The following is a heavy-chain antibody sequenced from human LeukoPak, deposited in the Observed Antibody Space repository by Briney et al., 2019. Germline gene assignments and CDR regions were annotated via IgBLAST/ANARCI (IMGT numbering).Heavy chain of an antibody. J-gene: IGHJ5*02. V-gene: IGHV4-34*01. D-gene: IGHD6-13*01. CDR2: INHSGST. CDR3: ARDGYRIAAAGTENWFDP. Sequence: SETLSLTCVLYGGSSSGYYWSWIRQPPGKGLEWIGEINHSGSTNYNPSLKSRVTISVDTSKDQFSLKLSSVTAADTAVYYCARDGYRIAAAGTENWFDPWGQGTLVTVSS. CDR1: GGSSSGYY.